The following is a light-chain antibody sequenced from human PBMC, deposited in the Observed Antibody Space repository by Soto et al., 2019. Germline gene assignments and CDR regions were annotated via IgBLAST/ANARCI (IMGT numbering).Light chain of an antibody. CDR1: TIDVGDYTY. J-gene: IGLJ3*02. CDR2: DVS. V-gene: IGLV2-11*01. CDR3: CSYAGSHTWV. Sequence: QSALTQPRSVSGSPGQSVTISCTGTTIDVGDYTYVSWYQQLPGKAPKLIIYDVSKRPSGVPDRFSGSKSGNTASLTISGLQAEDEAAYYCCSYAGSHTWVFGGGTKVTVL.